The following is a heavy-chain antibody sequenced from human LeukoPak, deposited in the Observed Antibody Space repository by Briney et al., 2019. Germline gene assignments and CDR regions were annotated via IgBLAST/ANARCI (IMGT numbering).Heavy chain of an antibody. J-gene: IGHJ4*02. D-gene: IGHD6-13*01. CDR2: IHHSGST. Sequence: SETLSLTCAVSGGSIYNNWWSWVRQAPGKGLEWIGEIHHSGSTNYNPSLKSRVTISVDKSNNKFSLEVSSVTAAGTAVYYCARESDAGYSLGYWGQGSLVTVSS. V-gene: IGHV4-4*02. CDR1: GGSIYNNW. CDR3: ARESDAGYSLGY.